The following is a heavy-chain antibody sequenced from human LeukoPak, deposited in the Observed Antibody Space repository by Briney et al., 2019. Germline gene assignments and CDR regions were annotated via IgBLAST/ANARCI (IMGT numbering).Heavy chain of an antibody. CDR2: INHSGST. Sequence: PSETLSLTCTVSGGSISSYYWSWIRQPPGRGLEWIGEINHSGSTNYNPSLKSRVTISVDTSKNQFSLKLSSVTAADTAVYYCACRDYSNYDDYWGQGTLVTVSS. V-gene: IGHV4-34*01. J-gene: IGHJ4*02. CDR3: ACRDYSNYDDY. D-gene: IGHD4-4*01. CDR1: GGSISSYY.